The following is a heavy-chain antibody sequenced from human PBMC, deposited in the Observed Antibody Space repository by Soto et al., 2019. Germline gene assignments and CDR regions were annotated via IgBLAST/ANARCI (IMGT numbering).Heavy chain of an antibody. D-gene: IGHD1-26*01. CDR2: IPPFSGDV. Sequence: QMQLVQSGAEVKKTGSSVTVSCKALGNTFSYRYLHWVRQAPGQALEWMGWIPPFSGDVHYAQKFQERVTLTRDRSINTAYMRMSSLRSEDTAIYFCASGGAGSGPFTWELPDHWGQGTLVTVSS. J-gene: IGHJ4*02. CDR1: GNTFSYRY. V-gene: IGHV1-45*02. CDR3: ASGGAGSGPFTWELPDH.